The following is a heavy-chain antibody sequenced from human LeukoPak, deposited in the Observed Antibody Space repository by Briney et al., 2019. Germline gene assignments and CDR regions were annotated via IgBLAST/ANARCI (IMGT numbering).Heavy chain of an antibody. J-gene: IGHJ4*02. D-gene: IGHD1-20*01. CDR3: AMFSYVSGTTIS. CDR1: RFTFSSYW. V-gene: IGHV3-74*01. Sequence: GGSLRLSCAASRFTFSSYWMHWVRQAPGKGLVWVSRVKSDGSVTNYEDSVKCRFTIARDNAKNTLYLQMNSLRAEDTAVYYCAMFSYVSGTTISWGQGTLVTVSS. CDR2: VKSDGSVT.